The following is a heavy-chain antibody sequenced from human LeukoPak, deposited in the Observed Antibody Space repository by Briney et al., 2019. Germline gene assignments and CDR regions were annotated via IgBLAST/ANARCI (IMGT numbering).Heavy chain of an antibody. CDR2: ISSNGGST. J-gene: IGHJ4*02. D-gene: IGHD4-17*01. V-gene: IGHV3-64*01. Sequence: GGSLRLSCAASGFTFSSYAMHWVRQAPGKGLEYVSAISSNGGSTYYANSVKGRFTISRDNSKNTLYLQMGSLRAEDMAVYYCARLLNDYGDYELDYWGQGTLVTVSS. CDR1: GFTFSSYA. CDR3: ARLLNDYGDYELDY.